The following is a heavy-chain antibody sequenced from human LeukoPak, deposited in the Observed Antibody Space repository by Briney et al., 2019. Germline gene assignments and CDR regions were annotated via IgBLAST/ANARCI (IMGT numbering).Heavy chain of an antibody. J-gene: IGHJ4*02. Sequence: SVKVSCKASGGTFSSYAISWVRQAPGQGLEWMGGIIPIFGTANYAQKFQGRVTITADKSTSTAYMELSSLRSEDTAVYYCARVSRAYHYFDYWGQGTLVTVSS. CDR2: IIPIFGTA. CDR1: GGTFSSYA. V-gene: IGHV1-69*06. D-gene: IGHD2-2*01. CDR3: ARVSRAYHYFDY.